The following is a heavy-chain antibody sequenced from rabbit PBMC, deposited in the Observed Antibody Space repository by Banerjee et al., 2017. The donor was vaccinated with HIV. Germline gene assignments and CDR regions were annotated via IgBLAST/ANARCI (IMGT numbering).Heavy chain of an antibody. CDR2: INTSSGNT. CDR3: ARDAGSGDYLDGYFNL. V-gene: IGHV1S45*01. D-gene: IGHD8-1*01. J-gene: IGHJ4*01. CDR1: GFDFSSYG. Sequence: QEQLEESGGDLVKPEGSLKLSCKASGFDFSSYGVSWVRQAPGKGLEWIACINTSSGNTVYASWAKGRFTISKTSSTTVTLQMTSLTAADTATYFCARDAGSGDYLDGYFNLWGQGTLVTVS.